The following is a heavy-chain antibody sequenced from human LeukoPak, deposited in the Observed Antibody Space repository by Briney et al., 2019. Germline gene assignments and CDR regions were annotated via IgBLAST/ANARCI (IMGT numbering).Heavy chain of an antibody. CDR2: ISSSSSYI. Sequence: GRSLRLSCAASGFTFSSYIMNWVRRAPGKGLEGVSSISSSSSYIYYADSVKGRFTISRDNPKNSLYLQMNSLRAEDTAVYYCAREVPVATNLNYYYGMDVWGQGTTVTVSS. CDR3: AREVPVATNLNYYYGMDV. D-gene: IGHD5-12*01. J-gene: IGHJ6*02. CDR1: GFTFSSYI. V-gene: IGHV3-21*01.